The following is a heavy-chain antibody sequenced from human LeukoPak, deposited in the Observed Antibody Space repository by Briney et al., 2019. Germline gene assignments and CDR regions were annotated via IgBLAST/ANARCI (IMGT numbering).Heavy chain of an antibody. V-gene: IGHV4-39*01. CDR1: GGSISSSSYH. Sequence: SETLSLTCTVSGGSISSSSYHWGWIRQSPGEELQWIISMCYSRASYYNPSLQSRVTIYADTSKNQFSLKLYSVTVADTSVYYCERHCRAVLVVPVARGDYFDYLGQGTLVTVSS. CDR3: ERHCRAVLVVPVARGDYFDY. CDR2: MCYSRAS. J-gene: IGHJ4*02. D-gene: IGHD2-2*01.